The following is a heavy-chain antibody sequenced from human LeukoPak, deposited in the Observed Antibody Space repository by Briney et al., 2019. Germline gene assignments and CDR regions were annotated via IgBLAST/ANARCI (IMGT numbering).Heavy chain of an antibody. V-gene: IGHV4-38-2*02. CDR1: GYSISSGYY. D-gene: IGHD5-24*01. CDR3: TRERPRDGNNPPVDH. Sequence: SETLSLTCSVSGYSISSGYYWGWIRQPPGKGLEWIASMYHSGSTYYNPSLKSRLTISLDMSKNQFSLKLNSVTAADTAVYYCTRERPRDGNNPPVDHWGQGTLVTVSS. J-gene: IGHJ4*02. CDR2: MYHSGST.